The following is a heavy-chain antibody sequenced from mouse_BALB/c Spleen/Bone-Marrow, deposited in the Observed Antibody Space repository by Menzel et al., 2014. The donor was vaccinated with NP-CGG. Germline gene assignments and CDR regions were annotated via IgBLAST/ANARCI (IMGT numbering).Heavy chain of an antibody. CDR1: GLNIKDTY. J-gene: IGHJ2*01. CDR3: ALYYDYDVGY. V-gene: IGHV14-3*02. CDR2: IDPANGNT. Sequence: VQLKQSGAERVKPGASVKLSCTASGLNIKDTYMHWVKQRPEQGLEWIGRIDPANGNTKYDPKFQGKATITADTSSNTAYLQLSSLTSEDTAVYYCALYYDYDVGYWGQGTTLTVSS. D-gene: IGHD2-4*01.